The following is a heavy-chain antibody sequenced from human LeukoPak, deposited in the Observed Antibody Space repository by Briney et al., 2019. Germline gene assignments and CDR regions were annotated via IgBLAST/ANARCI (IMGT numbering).Heavy chain of an antibody. CDR1: GYTFTSYY. CDR3: ATDRKQGLVGATFDTFDI. D-gene: IGHD1-26*01. Sequence: ASVKVSCKASGYTFTSYYMHWVRQAPGKGLEWMGGFDPEDGETIYAQKFQGRVTMTEDTSTDTAYMELSSLRSDDTAVYYCATDRKQGLVGATFDTFDIWGQGTMVTVSS. V-gene: IGHV1-24*01. CDR2: FDPEDGET. J-gene: IGHJ3*02.